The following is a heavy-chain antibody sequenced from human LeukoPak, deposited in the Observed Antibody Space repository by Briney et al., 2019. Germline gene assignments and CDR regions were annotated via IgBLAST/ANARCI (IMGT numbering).Heavy chain of an antibody. CDR1: GFTFSSYW. CDR2: ISYDGSNK. D-gene: IGHD6-13*01. J-gene: IGHJ5*02. V-gene: IGHV3-30-3*01. CDR3: ARDSEAAAGTRGPNWFDP. Sequence: GGSLRLSCAASGFTFSSYWMSWVRQAPGKGLEWVAVISYDGSNKYYADSVKGRFTISRDNSKNTLYQQMNSLRAEDTAVYYCARDSEAAAGTRGPNWFDPWGQGTLVTVSS.